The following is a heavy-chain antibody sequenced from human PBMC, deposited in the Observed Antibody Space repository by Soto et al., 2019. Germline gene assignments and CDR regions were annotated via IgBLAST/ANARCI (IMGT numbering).Heavy chain of an antibody. CDR1: GFTFSSYT. D-gene: IGHD3-16*02. CDR3: ARGDYDYIWGSYRFEYYFDY. V-gene: IGHV3-21*01. J-gene: IGHJ4*02. CDR2: ISSSSTHI. Sequence: EVQLVESGGGLVKPGGSLRLSCAASGFTFSSYTMNWVRQAPVKGLEWVSSISSSSTHIYYADSVKGRFTISRDNAKNSLYLQMYSLRAEDTAVYDCARGDYDYIWGSYRFEYYFDYWGQGTLVTVSS.